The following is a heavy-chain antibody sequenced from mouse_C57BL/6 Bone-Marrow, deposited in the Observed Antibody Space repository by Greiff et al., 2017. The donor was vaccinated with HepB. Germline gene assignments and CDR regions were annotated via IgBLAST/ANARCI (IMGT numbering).Heavy chain of an antibody. CDR1: GFTFSDYG. Sequence: EVMLVESGGGLVKPGGSLKLSCAASGFTFSDYGMHWVRQAPEKGLEWVAYISSGSSTIYYADTVKGRFTISRDNAKNTLFLQMTSLRSEDTAMYYCARLGGYYTMDYWGQGTSVTVSS. J-gene: IGHJ4*01. V-gene: IGHV5-17*01. CDR3: ARLGGYYTMDY. CDR2: ISSGSSTI.